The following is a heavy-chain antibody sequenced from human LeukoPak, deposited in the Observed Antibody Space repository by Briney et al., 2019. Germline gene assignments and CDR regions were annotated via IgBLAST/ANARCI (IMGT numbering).Heavy chain of an antibody. CDR2: IYNGDSAT. Sequence: GASLKISCTGSGSTFSNYWIAWVRQMPGKGLELMGIIYNGDSATSYSPSFQGHTTISADKSISTAYLEWSSLKASDTVMYYCAAYMSGYYFDYWGQGTLVTVSS. CDR1: GSTFSNYW. V-gene: IGHV5-51*01. D-gene: IGHD3-3*01. CDR3: AAYMSGYYFDY. J-gene: IGHJ4*02.